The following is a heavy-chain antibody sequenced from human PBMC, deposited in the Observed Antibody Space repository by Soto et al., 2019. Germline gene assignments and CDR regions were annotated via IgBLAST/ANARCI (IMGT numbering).Heavy chain of an antibody. CDR1: GGTFRSYA. D-gene: IGHD3-10*01. CDR3: ARVSYYGSGTYNWFDP. CDR2: IIPLFGTT. J-gene: IGHJ5*02. V-gene: IGHV1-69*01. Sequence: VQLVQSGAKVKKPGSSVKVSCKASGGTFRSYALSWVRQAPGQGLEWLGGIIPLFGTTNYAQKFQGRVTITADESTSTAYMDLSSLRSDDTAVYYCARVSYYGSGTYNWFDPWGQGTLVTVSS.